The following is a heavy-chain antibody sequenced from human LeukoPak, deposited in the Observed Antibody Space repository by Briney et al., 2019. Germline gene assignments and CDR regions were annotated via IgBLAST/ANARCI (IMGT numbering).Heavy chain of an antibody. V-gene: IGHV3-74*01. J-gene: IGHJ5*02. CDR2: INGDGSST. Sequence: GGSLRLSRAASGFTFSPYWMHWVRHAPGKGLVWVSRINGDGSSTDYADSVKGRFTISRDNAKNTLYLQMNNLTAEDTAVYYCARDRGYQMVDPWGQGTLVTVSS. CDR3: ARDRGYQMVDP. CDR1: GFTFSPYW. D-gene: IGHD5-12*01.